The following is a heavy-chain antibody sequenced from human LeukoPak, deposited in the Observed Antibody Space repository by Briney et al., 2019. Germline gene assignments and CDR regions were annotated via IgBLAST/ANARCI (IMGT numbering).Heavy chain of an antibody. CDR2: IIVGSGKT. CDR3: AAELYSGTYGRCCSFAF. CDR1: GFTFSNSA. D-gene: IGHD1-26*01. J-gene: IGHJ4*02. V-gene: IGHV1-58*02. Sequence: SVKVSCKASGFTFSNSAIQWVRQARGQRLEWIGWIIVGSGKTHYAQNFQERLTITRDMSTNTAYMELSSLRSEDTAVYYCAAELYSGTYGRCCSFAFWGQGTLITVSS.